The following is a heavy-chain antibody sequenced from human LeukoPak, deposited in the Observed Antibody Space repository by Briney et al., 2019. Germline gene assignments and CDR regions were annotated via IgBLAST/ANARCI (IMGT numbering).Heavy chain of an antibody. Sequence: GGSLRLSCAASGFTFSSYGMHWVRQAPGKGLEWVAFIRYDGSNKYYADSVKGRFTISRDNSKNTLYLQMNSLRAEDTAVYYCAKEDGNYGYFYFDYWGQGTLVTVSS. CDR2: IRYDGSNK. V-gene: IGHV3-30*02. J-gene: IGHJ4*02. CDR1: GFTFSSYG. D-gene: IGHD5-18*01. CDR3: AKEDGNYGYFYFDY.